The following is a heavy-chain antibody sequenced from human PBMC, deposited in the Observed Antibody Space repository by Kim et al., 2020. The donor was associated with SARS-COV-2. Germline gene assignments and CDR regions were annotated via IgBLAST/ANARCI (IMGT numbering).Heavy chain of an antibody. Sequence: SETLSLTCTVSGGSISSGGYYWSWIRQHPGKGLEWIGYIYYSGSTYYNPSLKSRVTISVDTSKNQFSLELSSVTAADTAVYYCARTGEPPEYGSGSYRPDDAFDIWGQGTMVTVSS. CDR3: ARTGEPPEYGSGSYRPDDAFDI. V-gene: IGHV4-31*03. J-gene: IGHJ3*02. CDR1: GGSISSGGYY. CDR2: IYYSGST. D-gene: IGHD3-10*01.